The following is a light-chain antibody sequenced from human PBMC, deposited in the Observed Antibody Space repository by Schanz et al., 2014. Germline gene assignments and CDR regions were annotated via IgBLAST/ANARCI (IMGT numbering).Light chain of an antibody. Sequence: QSALTQPASVSGSPGQSITISCTGTSSDVGSYNLVSWYQQHPGKAPKLMIYEGTKRPSGVSNRFSASKSGNTASLTISGLQAEDEADYYCSSYTSSSTWVFGGGTKVTVL. CDR3: SSYTSSSTWV. CDR2: EGT. V-gene: IGLV2-14*02. CDR1: SSDVGSYNL. J-gene: IGLJ3*02.